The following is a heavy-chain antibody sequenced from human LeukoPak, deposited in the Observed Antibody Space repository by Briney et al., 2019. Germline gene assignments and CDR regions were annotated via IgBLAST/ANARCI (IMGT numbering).Heavy chain of an antibody. CDR3: ARENYCSSTSCPIDY. CDR1: GYTFTGYY. V-gene: IGHV1-2*02. Sequence: ASVKVFCKASGYTFTGYYMHWVRQAPGQGLEWMGWINPNSGGTNYAQKFQGRVTMTRDTSISTAYMELSRLRSDDTAVYYCARENYCSSTSCPIDYWGQGTLVTVSS. J-gene: IGHJ4*02. CDR2: INPNSGGT. D-gene: IGHD2-2*01.